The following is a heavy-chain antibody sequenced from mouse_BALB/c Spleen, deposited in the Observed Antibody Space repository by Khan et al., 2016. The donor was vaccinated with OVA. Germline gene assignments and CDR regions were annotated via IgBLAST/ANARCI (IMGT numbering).Heavy chain of an antibody. D-gene: IGHD2-14*01. CDR3: ARLGYWLAY. CDR2: IYPGDGNT. CDR1: GYAFSSYW. J-gene: IGHJ3*01. V-gene: IGHV1-80*01. Sequence: QVQLKQSGAELVRPGSSVKISCKASGYAFSSYWMNWVKQRPGQGLEWIGQIYPGDGNTHYNGNFKGKATLTADKPSSTAYMQLSSLTSDDSAVYFCARLGYWLAYWGQGTLVTVSA.